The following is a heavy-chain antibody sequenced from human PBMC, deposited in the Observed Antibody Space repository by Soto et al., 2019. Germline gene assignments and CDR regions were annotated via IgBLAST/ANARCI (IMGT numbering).Heavy chain of an antibody. Sequence: QVQLVQSGAEVKKPGSSVKVSCKASGGTFSSYAISWVRQAPGQGLEWMGGIIPIFGTANYAPKFQGRVTITADESTSTAYMELSSMRSEDTAVYYCARDSGSISSSPDYFDYGGQGTLVTVSS. V-gene: IGHV1-69*01. CDR3: ARDSGSISSSPDYFDY. D-gene: IGHD6-6*01. CDR1: GGTFSSYA. J-gene: IGHJ4*02. CDR2: IIPIFGTA.